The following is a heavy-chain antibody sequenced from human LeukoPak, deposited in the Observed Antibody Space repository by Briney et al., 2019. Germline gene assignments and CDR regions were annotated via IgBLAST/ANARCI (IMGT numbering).Heavy chain of an antibody. CDR2: VSGSGSTV. Sequence: GGSLGLSCAASGFTFSDHIMNWVRQLPGKRLEWVAYVSGSGSTVYYADSVKGRFTISRDNGKSSLYLQMNSLRVEDTALYYCVRQFVSWGQGTLVTVSS. CDR1: GFTFSDHI. J-gene: IGHJ4*02. V-gene: IGHV3-48*01. CDR3: VRQFVS.